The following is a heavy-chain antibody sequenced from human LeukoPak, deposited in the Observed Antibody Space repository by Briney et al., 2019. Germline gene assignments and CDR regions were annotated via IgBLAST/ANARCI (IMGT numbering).Heavy chain of an antibody. V-gene: IGHV3-53*01. CDR2: IYSGGST. D-gene: IGHD3-22*01. J-gene: IGHJ3*02. CDR3: ARDKFDSSGYYLAFDI. Sequence: GGSLRLSCAASGFTVSNHCMSWVRQAPGKGLEWVSVIYSGGSTYYADSVKGRFTISRDNSKNTLYLQMNSLRAEDTAVYYCARDKFDSSGYYLAFDIWGQGTMVTVSS. CDR1: GFTVSNHC.